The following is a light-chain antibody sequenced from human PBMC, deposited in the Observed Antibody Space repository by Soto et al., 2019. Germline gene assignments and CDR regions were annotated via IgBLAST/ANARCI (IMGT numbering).Light chain of an antibody. CDR1: QSVRSTY. CDR3: HQYSSSRKT. CDR2: GAS. V-gene: IGKV3-20*01. Sequence: IVLTQSPGTLSLSPGERATLSCRASQSVRSTYLAWYQQRPGQAHRLLIYGASSRATGIPDRFSGSGSGTDFTLTIRRLEPEDSAVYYCHQYSSSRKTFGQGTKVDIK. J-gene: IGKJ1*01.